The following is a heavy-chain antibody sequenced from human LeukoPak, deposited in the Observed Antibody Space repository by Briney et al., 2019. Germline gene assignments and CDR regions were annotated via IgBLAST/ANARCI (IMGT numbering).Heavy chain of an antibody. Sequence: SETLSLTCAVYGGSFSGYYWSWIRQPPGKGLEWIGEINHSGSTNYNPSLKSRVTISVDTSKNQFSLKLSSVTTADTAVYYCARVLVAATPSVYFDYWGQGTLVTVSS. CDR2: INHSGST. D-gene: IGHD2-15*01. CDR1: GGSFSGYY. CDR3: ARVLVAATPSVYFDY. V-gene: IGHV4-34*01. J-gene: IGHJ4*02.